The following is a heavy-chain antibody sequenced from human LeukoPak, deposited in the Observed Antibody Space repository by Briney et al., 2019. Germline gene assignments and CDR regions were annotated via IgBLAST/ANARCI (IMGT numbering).Heavy chain of an antibody. CDR2: IYHSGST. V-gene: IGHV4-30-2*01. Sequence: SETLSLTCAVYGGSFSGYSWSWIRQPPGKGLEWIGYIYHSGSTYYNPSLKSRVTISVDRSKNQFSLKLSSVTAADTAVYYCARHQGITMVRGDWFDPWGQGTLVTVSS. CDR1: GGSFSGYS. CDR3: ARHQGITMVRGDWFDP. J-gene: IGHJ5*02. D-gene: IGHD3-10*01.